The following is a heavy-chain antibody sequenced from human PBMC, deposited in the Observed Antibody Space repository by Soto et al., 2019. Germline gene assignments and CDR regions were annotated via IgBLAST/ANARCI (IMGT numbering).Heavy chain of an antibody. D-gene: IGHD4-17*01. Sequence: QVQLQESGPGLVKPSETLSLTCTVSGGSISSYYWSWIRQPPGKGLEWIGYIYYSGSTNYNPSLKSRVTISVDTSKNQFSLKLSSVTAADTAVYYCARSPFGYTVTMVHWGQGTLVTVSS. V-gene: IGHV4-59*01. J-gene: IGHJ4*02. CDR1: GGSISSYY. CDR3: ARSPFGYTVTMVH. CDR2: IYYSGST.